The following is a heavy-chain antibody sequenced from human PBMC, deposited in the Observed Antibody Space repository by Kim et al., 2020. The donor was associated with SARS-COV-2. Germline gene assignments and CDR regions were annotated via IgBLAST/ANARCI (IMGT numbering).Heavy chain of an antibody. CDR1: GYSFTRHA. Sequence: ASVKVSCKASGYSFTRHAVNWVRQAPGRRPEWMGWINSLTGNPTYAQDFRGRFVFSFDTSGSAAYLQISSLKVEDTAVYYCARVRVEIVASHVLDIWG. CDR3: ARVRVEIVASHVLDI. J-gene: IGHJ3*02. D-gene: IGHD5-12*01. CDR2: INSLTGNP. V-gene: IGHV7-4-1*02.